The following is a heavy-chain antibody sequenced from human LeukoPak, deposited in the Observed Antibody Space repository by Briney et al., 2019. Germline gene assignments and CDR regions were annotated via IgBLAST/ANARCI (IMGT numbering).Heavy chain of an antibody. CDR1: GFTFSSYG. D-gene: IGHD3-22*01. Sequence: GGSLRLSCAASGFTFSSYGMHWVRQAPGKGLEWVAFIRYDGSNKYYADSVKGRFTIPRDNSKNTLYLQMNSLRAEDTAVYYCAKDLRSGYYYAYFYYYYMDVWGKGTTVTVSS. CDR2: IRYDGSNK. V-gene: IGHV3-30*02. J-gene: IGHJ6*03. CDR3: AKDLRSGYYYAYFYYYYMDV.